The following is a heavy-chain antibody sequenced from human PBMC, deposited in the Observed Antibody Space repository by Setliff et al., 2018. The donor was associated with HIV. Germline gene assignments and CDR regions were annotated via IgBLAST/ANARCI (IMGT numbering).Heavy chain of an antibody. V-gene: IGHV3-23*03. D-gene: IGHD2-2*01. CDR2: IYSGGSST. J-gene: IGHJ4*02. CDR3: ARGGASFAMPHEY. Sequence: QPRGSLRLSCAASGFTFSSYAMSWVRQAPGKGLEWVSVIYSGGSSTYYADSVKGRFTISRDNAKDAVYLQMNSLRAEDTAVYYCARGGASFAMPHEYWGQGTLVTVSS. CDR1: GFTFSSYA.